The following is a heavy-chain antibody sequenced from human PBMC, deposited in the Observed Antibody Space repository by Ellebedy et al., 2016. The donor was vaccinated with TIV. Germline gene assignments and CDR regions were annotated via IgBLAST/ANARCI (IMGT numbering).Heavy chain of an antibody. CDR1: GFTFSSYS. J-gene: IGHJ4*02. CDR2: ISSSSSTI. CDR3: ARVPLTIFGHFDY. V-gene: IGHV3-48*01. Sequence: GESLKISCAASGFTFSSYSMNWVRQAPGKGLEWVSYISSSSSTIYYADSVKGRFTISRDNAKNSLYLQMNSLRAEDTAVYYCARVPLTIFGHFDYWGQGTLVTVSS. D-gene: IGHD3-3*01.